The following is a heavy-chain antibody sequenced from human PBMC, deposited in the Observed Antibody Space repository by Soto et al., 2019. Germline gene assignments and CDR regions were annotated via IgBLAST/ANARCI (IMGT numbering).Heavy chain of an antibody. CDR1: GFTFSSYW. D-gene: IGHD3-3*01. CDR3: ARNGVVKTYYYYMDV. J-gene: IGHJ6*03. CDR2: INSDGSST. V-gene: IGHV3-74*01. Sequence: GGSLRLSCAASGFTFSSYWMHWVRQAPGKGLVWVSRINSDGSSTSYADSVKGRFTISRDNAKNTLYLQMNSLRAEDTAVYYCARNGVVKTYYYYMDVWGKGTTVTVSS.